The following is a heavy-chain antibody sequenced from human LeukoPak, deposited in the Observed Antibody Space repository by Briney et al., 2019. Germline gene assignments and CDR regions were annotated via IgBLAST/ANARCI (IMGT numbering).Heavy chain of an antibody. D-gene: IGHD2-2*01. CDR2: IYYSGST. J-gene: IGHJ6*03. V-gene: IGHV4-39*01. Sequence: SETLSLTCTVSGGSISSSSYYWGWIRQPPGKGLEWIGSIYYSGSTYYNPSLKSRVTISVDTSKNQFSLKLSSVTAADTAVYYCARLGVPAAMVLGYYYMDVWGKGTTVTVSS. CDR3: ARLGVPAAMVLGYYYMDV. CDR1: GGSISSSSYY.